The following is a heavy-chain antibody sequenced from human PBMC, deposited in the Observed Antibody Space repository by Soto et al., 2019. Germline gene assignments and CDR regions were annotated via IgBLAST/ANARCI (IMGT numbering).Heavy chain of an antibody. CDR1: GGTFSSYA. CDR3: ARDLNCTNGVSRSEYYYYYCMDV. J-gene: IGHJ6*02. D-gene: IGHD2-8*01. V-gene: IGHV1-69*01. CDR2: IIPIFGTA. Sequence: QVQLVQSGAEVKKPGSSVKVSCKASGGTFSSYAISWVRQAPGQGLEWMGGIIPIFGTANYAQKFQGRVTMTADESTSTAYMQLSSLRSEDTAVYYCARDLNCTNGVSRSEYYYYYCMDVWGQGTTVTVSS.